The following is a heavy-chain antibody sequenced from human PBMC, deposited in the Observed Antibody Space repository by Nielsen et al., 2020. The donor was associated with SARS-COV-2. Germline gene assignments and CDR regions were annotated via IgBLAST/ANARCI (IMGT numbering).Heavy chain of an antibody. Sequence: GESLKISCAASGSTISGSAIHWVRQASGKGLEWVGLIRSRANYYATVFAASVQGRFSISRDDSKNTAFLQMDNLKTDDTALYYCTMLGVAPHYYDGLEVWGQGTTVTVS. CDR2: IRSRANYYAT. D-gene: IGHD2-15*01. J-gene: IGHJ6*02. V-gene: IGHV3-73*01. CDR3: TMLGVAPHYYDGLEV. CDR1: GSTISGSA.